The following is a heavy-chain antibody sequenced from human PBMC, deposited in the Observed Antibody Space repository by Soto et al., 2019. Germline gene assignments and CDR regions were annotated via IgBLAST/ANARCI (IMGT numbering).Heavy chain of an antibody. CDR3: TRDQRIAVAGGFDY. CDR1: GFTFGDYA. Sequence: GGSLRLSCTASGFTFGDYAMSWFRQAPGKGLEWVGFIRSKAYGGTTEYAASVKGRFTISRDDSKSIAYLQMNSLKTEDTAVYYCTRDQRIAVAGGFDYWGQGTLVTVSS. V-gene: IGHV3-49*03. D-gene: IGHD6-19*01. CDR2: IRSKAYGGTT. J-gene: IGHJ4*02.